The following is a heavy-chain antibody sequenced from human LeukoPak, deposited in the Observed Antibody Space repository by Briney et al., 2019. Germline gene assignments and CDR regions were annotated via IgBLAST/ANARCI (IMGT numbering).Heavy chain of an antibody. D-gene: IGHD6-13*01. CDR2: IYTRGNT. CDR1: GGSINTFY. V-gene: IGHV4-4*07. Sequence: SETLSLTCTVSGGSINTFYWSWIRQPGGKGLDRIGRIYTRGNTNYNPSLKSRVTISVETSKNEFSLKLRSVTAADTAVYYCARVTGYRIEDYFDYWGQGTLVTVSS. CDR3: ARVTGYRIEDYFDY. J-gene: IGHJ4*01.